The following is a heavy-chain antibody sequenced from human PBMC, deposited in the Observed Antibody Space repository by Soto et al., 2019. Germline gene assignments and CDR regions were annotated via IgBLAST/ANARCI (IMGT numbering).Heavy chain of an antibody. CDR1: GFTFSSYA. CDR2: ISGSGGST. CDR3: ARGGGGGLFEH. V-gene: IGHV3-23*01. Sequence: GGSLRLSCAASGFTFSSYAMSWVRQAPGKGLEWVSAISGSGGSTYYADSVKGRFTISRDNSKNTLYLQMNSLRAEDTAVYYCARGGGGGLFEHWGQGVLVTVSS. D-gene: IGHD2-21*01. J-gene: IGHJ4*02.